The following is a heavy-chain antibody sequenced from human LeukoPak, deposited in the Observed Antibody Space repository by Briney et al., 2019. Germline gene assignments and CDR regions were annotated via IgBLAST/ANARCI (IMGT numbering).Heavy chain of an antibody. Sequence: PGGPLRLSCAASGFTFSSFGMHWVRQAPGKGQEWVSSISRSTNYTYYIDSVKGRFTISRDNAKNSLYLQMNSLTAEDTAVYYCTRVTYADGGYFDYWGQGTLVTVSS. D-gene: IGHD2-15*01. J-gene: IGHJ4*02. CDR3: TRVTYADGGYFDY. CDR2: ISRSTNYT. V-gene: IGHV3-21*01. CDR1: GFTFSSFG.